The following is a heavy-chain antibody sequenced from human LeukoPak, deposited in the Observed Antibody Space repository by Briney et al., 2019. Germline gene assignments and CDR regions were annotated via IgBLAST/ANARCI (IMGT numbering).Heavy chain of an antibody. CDR3: ARVYTWKHRCNWFDP. CDR1: GGTFSSYA. Sequence: SVKVSCKASGGTFSSYAISWVRQAPGQGLEWMGGIIPIFGTANYAQKFQGRVTITADESTSTAYMELSSLRSEDTAVYYCARVYTWKHRCNWFDPWGQGTLVTVSS. CDR2: IIPIFGTA. D-gene: IGHD5-18*01. J-gene: IGHJ5*02. V-gene: IGHV1-69*01.